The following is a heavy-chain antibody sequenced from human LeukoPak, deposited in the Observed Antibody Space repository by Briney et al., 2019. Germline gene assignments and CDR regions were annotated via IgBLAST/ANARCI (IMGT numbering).Heavy chain of an antibody. CDR3: TRGSSGRRDN. D-gene: IGHD6-19*01. CDR1: GYTFTSCD. J-gene: IGHJ4*02. Sequence: ASVKVSCKASGYTFTSCDINWVRQATAQGHEWMGWMNPNSGNTGYGQSFQGRITMTRDISIGTAYMELSNLTSEDTAIYYCTRGSSGRRDNWGQGTLVTVSA. CDR2: MNPNSGNT. V-gene: IGHV1-8*01.